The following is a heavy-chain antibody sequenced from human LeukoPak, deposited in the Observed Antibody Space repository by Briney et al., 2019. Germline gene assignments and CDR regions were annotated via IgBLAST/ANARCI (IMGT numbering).Heavy chain of an antibody. D-gene: IGHD1-1*01. CDR3: TRHDQLEPPG. Sequence: GGSLRLSCAASGFTFSGSAMHWVRQASEKGLEGVGRIRSKANSYATAYAASVKGRFTISRDDSKNTAYLQMNSLKTEDTAVSYCTRHDQLEPPGWGKGTTVTVSS. J-gene: IGHJ6*04. V-gene: IGHV3-73*01. CDR1: GFTFSGSA. CDR2: IRSKANSYAT.